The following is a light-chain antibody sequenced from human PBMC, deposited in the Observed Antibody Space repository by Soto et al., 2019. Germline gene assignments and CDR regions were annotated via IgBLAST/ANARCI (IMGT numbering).Light chain of an antibody. J-gene: IGKJ2*02. V-gene: IGKV1-17*01. CDR3: LQHNTYPCT. CDR1: QGIRND. CDR2: AAF. Sequence: DIQMTQPPSSLSASVGDRVTITCRASQGIRNDLAWYQQKPGKAPNRLIYAAFSLQSGVPSRFSGSGSGTEFTLTISSLQPEDFATYYCLQHNTYPCTFGQGTKLEIK.